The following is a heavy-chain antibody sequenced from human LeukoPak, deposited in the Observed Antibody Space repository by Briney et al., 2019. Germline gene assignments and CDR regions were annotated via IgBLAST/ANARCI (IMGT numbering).Heavy chain of an antibody. D-gene: IGHD6-19*01. CDR2: INPNSGGT. V-gene: IGHV1-2*02. J-gene: IGHJ4*02. Sequence: ASVKVSCKASGDTFTDYYMHWVRQTPGQGLEWMGWINPNSGGTNYALKFQGRVTMTRDTSISTAYMELSTLTSDDTTVYYCASRGSVAGTLKSYYFDYWGQGTLVTVSS. CDR1: GDTFTDYY. CDR3: ASRGSVAGTLKSYYFDY.